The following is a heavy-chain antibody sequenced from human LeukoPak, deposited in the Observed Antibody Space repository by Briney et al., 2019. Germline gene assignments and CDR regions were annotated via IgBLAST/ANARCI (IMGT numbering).Heavy chain of an antibody. CDR2: ISYDGSNK. CDR1: GFTFGSYA. Sequence: PGRSLRLSCAASGFTFGSYAMHWVRQAPGKGLEWVAVISYDGSNKYYADSVKGRFTISRDNSKNTLYLQMNSLRAEDTAVYYCARWAFPRGGYSSSWRSYYGMDVWGQGTTVTVSS. D-gene: IGHD6-13*01. V-gene: IGHV3-30-3*01. CDR3: ARWAFPRGGYSSSWRSYYGMDV. J-gene: IGHJ6*02.